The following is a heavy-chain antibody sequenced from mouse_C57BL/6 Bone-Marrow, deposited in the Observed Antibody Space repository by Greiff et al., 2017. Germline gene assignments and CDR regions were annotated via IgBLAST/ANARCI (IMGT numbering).Heavy chain of an antibody. V-gene: IGHV1-18*01. D-gene: IGHD1-2*01. CDR1: GYTFTDYN. CDR2: INPNNGGT. Sequence: EIQLQQSGPELVKPGASVKIPCKASGYTFTDYNMDWVKQSHGKSLEWIGDINPNNGGTIYNQKFKGKATLTVDKSSSTAYMELRSLTSEDTAVYYCARQDPHYDWFAYWGQGTLVTVSA. CDR3: ARQDPHYDWFAY. J-gene: IGHJ3*01.